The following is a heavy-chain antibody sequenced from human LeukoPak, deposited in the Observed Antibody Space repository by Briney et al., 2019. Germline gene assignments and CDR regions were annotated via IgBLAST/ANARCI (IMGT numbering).Heavy chain of an antibody. J-gene: IGHJ4*02. V-gene: IGHV4-4*07. CDR3: AREGRYGDYEGY. Sequence: KPSETLSLTCTVSGASLNSYYWSWIRQPAGKGLGWIGRIYSGGSTNYNPSLKSRVTLSVDTSKNQFSLRLSSLTVADTAVYYCAREGRYGDYEGYWGQGTLVTVSS. CDR1: GASLNSYY. CDR2: IYSGGST. D-gene: IGHD4-17*01.